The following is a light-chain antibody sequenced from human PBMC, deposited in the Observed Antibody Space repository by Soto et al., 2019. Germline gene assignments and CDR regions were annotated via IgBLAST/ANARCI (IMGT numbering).Light chain of an antibody. Sequence: EIVLTQSPDTLSLSPGERATLSCRASQTVINSYLAWFQHRPGQAPRLLIYGASSRATGIPDKFSGSVSGTDFTLTISRLEPDDFALYYGQQYGISPWTFGQGTKVESK. J-gene: IGKJ1*01. CDR2: GAS. CDR1: QTVINSY. CDR3: QQYGISPWT. V-gene: IGKV3-20*01.